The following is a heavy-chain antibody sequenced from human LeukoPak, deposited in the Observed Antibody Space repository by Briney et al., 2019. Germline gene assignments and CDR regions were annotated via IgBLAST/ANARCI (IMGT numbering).Heavy chain of an antibody. CDR1: GYTFTGYH. J-gene: IGHJ4*02. V-gene: IGHV1-2*02. CDR2: INPNSGGT. CDR3: AMCLSGYYLGFDY. Sequence: ASVKVSCKASGYTFTGYHMHWVRQAPGQGLEWMGWINPNSGGTNYAQKFQGRVTMTRDTSISTAYMELSRLRSDDTAVYYCAMCLSGYYLGFDYWGQGTLVTVSS. D-gene: IGHD3-3*01.